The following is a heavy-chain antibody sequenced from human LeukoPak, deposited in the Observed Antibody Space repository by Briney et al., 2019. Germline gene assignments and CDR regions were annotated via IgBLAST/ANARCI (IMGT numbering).Heavy chain of an antibody. CDR2: INHSGST. Sequence: PSETLSLTCAVYGGSFSGSYWSWIRQPPGKGLEWIGEINHSGSTNYNPSLKSRVTISVDTSKNQFSLKLSSVTAADTAVYYCARDYPVAGTGDAFDIWGQGTMVTVSS. CDR1: GGSFSGSY. V-gene: IGHV4-34*01. D-gene: IGHD6-19*01. J-gene: IGHJ3*02. CDR3: ARDYPVAGTGDAFDI.